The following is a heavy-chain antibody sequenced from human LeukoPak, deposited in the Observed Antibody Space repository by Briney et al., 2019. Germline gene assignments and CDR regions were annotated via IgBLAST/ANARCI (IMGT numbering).Heavy chain of an antibody. CDR3: AKDSYLSLAHVAFDI. CDR1: GFTFSSYA. CDR2: ISGSGGST. J-gene: IGHJ3*02. V-gene: IGHV3-23*01. D-gene: IGHD2-2*02. Sequence: PGGSLRLSCAASGFTFSSYAMSWVRQAPGKGLEWVSGISGSGGSTYYADSVKGRFTISRDNSRNTLYLQMNSPRAEDTAVYYCAKDSYLSLAHVAFDIWGQGTMVTVSS.